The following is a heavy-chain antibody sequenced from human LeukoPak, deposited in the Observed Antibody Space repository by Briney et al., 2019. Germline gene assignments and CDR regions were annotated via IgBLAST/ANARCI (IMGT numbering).Heavy chain of an antibody. CDR2: IYYTGST. CDR3: ARHAWGYNNWFDP. Sequence: PSETLSLTCTVSGDSISDIDYYWGWIRQPPGEGLEWLATIYYTGSTYYNPSLKSRVTISIDTSKNQFSLKLTSVTAADTAVYYCARHAWGYNNWFDPWGQGTLVTVSS. V-gene: IGHV4-39*01. D-gene: IGHD5-18*01. CDR1: GDSISDIDYY. J-gene: IGHJ5*02.